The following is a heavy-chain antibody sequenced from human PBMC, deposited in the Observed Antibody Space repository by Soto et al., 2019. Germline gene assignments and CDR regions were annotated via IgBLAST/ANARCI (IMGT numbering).Heavy chain of an antibody. J-gene: IGHJ6*02. V-gene: IGHV4-34*01. CDR3: ARVGSSWYLGMDV. CDR2: NNHSGST. Sequence: ASETLSLTFAVFGGAFSDYYWSWIRQPPGKGLEWIGENNHSGSTNYNPSLKSRVTISVDTSKNQFSLKLSSVTAADTAVYYCARVGSSWYLGMDVWGQGTTVTVSS. D-gene: IGHD6-13*01. CDR1: GGAFSDYY.